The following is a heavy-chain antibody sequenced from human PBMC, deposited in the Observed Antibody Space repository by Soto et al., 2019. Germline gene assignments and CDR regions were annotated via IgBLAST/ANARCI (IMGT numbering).Heavy chain of an antibody. D-gene: IGHD2-2*01. CDR1: GYTFTGYY. CDR2: INPNSGGT. Sequence: ASVKVSCKASGYTFTGYYMHWVRQAPGQGLEWMGWINPNSGGTNYAQKFQGWVTMTRDTSISTAYMELSRLRSDDTAVYYCARGDLVVPAANNWFDPWGQGTLVTVSS. V-gene: IGHV1-2*04. CDR3: ARGDLVVPAANNWFDP. J-gene: IGHJ5*02.